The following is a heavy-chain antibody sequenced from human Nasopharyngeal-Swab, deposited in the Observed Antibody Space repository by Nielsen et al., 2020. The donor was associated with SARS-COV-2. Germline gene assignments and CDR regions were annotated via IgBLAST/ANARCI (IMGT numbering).Heavy chain of an antibody. CDR2: IIPIFGTV. D-gene: IGHD5-24*01. CDR1: GGTFSSYA. CDR3: ARDRLEMATFDGPHP. Sequence: SVQVSCKASGGTFSSYAISWVRQAPGQGLEWMGGIIPIFGTVNYAQKFQGRVTITADESTSTAYMELSSLRSEDTAVYYCARDRLEMATFDGPHPWGQGTMVTVSS. J-gene: IGHJ3*01. V-gene: IGHV1-69*13.